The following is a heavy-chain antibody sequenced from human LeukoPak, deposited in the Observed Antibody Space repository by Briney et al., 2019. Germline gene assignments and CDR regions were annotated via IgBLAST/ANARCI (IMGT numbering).Heavy chain of an antibody. D-gene: IGHD2-15*01. CDR3: ARALNPLPGTYYFDY. V-gene: IGHV4-4*07. CDR2: IYISGST. Sequence: PSETLSLTCTVSGGSLNSYYWSWVRQPAGKGLEWIGRIYISGSTNYNSSLQSRVTMSVDTSKNQCSLKLTSVTAADTAVYYCARALNPLPGTYYFDYWGQGTLVTVPS. CDR1: GGSLNSYY. J-gene: IGHJ4*02.